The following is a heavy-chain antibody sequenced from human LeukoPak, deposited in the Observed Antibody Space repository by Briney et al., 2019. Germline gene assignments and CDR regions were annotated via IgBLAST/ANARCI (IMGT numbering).Heavy chain of an antibody. J-gene: IGHJ4*02. D-gene: IGHD3-9*01. V-gene: IGHV3-33*01. Sequence: PGGSLRLSCAASGFTFSSYGMHWVRQAPGKGLEWVAVIRYDGSNKYYADSVKGRFTISRDNSKNTLYLQMNSLRAEDTAVYYCARGSDILTAKAGFDYWGQGTLVTVSS. CDR1: GFTFSSYG. CDR2: IRYDGSNK. CDR3: ARGSDILTAKAGFDY.